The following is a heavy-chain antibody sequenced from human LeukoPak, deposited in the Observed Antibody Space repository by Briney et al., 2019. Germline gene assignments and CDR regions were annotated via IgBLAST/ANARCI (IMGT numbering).Heavy chain of an antibody. D-gene: IGHD3-3*01. J-gene: IGHJ5*01. Sequence: QAGGSLRLSCTASTRYFTNYWMHWVRQVPGKGLAWLSRIDRDGLREDYADSVRGRFTISRHNAKSTTYLQMNSLRAEDTAVYYCGTSRWSGVVDSWGQGTLVTVSS. V-gene: IGHV3-74*01. CDR3: GTSRWSGVVDS. CDR1: TRYFTNYW. CDR2: IDRDGLRE.